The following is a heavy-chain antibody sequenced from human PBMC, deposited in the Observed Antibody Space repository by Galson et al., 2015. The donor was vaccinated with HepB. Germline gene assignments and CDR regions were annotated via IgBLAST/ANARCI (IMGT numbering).Heavy chain of an antibody. J-gene: IGHJ4*02. CDR3: ARGGALRYFDWAYPGDY. D-gene: IGHD3-9*01. CDR1: GFTFSSYW. V-gene: IGHV3-7*03. Sequence: SLRLSCAASGFTFSSYWMSWVRQAPGKGLEWVANIKQDGSEKYYVDSVKGRFTISRDNAKNSLYLQMNSLRAEDTAVYYCARGGALRYFDWAYPGDYWGQGTLVTVSS. CDR2: IKQDGSEK.